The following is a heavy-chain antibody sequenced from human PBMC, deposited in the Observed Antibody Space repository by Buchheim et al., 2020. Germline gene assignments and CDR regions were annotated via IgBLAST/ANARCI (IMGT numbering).Heavy chain of an antibody. CDR3: ARRQPSGSWFDP. J-gene: IGHJ5*02. CDR2: IYGGGAT. CDR1: GFTVSSDS. V-gene: IGHV3-66*01. D-gene: IGHD3-22*01. Sequence: EVQLVESGGGLVQSGGSLRLSCAVSGFTVSSDSMSWVRQAPGKGLEWVSAIYGGGATYYTDSVKGRFNIPRDSSKNTLFLQMNRLRVEDTAMYYCARRQPSGSWFDPWGQGTL.